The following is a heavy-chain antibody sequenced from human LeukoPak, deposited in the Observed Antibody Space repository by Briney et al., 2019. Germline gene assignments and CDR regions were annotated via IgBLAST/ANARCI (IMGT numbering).Heavy chain of an antibody. CDR1: GFTFSTYG. J-gene: IGHJ4*02. CDR3: ARDPGVRWLVGFDY. CDR2: IWYDGSNK. Sequence: GRSLRLSCAASGFTFSTYGMHWVRQAPGKGLEWVADIWYDGSNKYYEDSVKGRFTISRDNSKNTLYLQMNSLRAEDTAVYYCARDPGVRWLVGFDYWGQGTLVTVSS. V-gene: IGHV3-33*08. D-gene: IGHD6-19*01.